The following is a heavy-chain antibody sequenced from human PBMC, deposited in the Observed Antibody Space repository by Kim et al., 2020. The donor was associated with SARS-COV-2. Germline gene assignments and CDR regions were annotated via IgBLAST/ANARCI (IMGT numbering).Heavy chain of an antibody. D-gene: IGHD6-19*01. V-gene: IGHV3-23*01. J-gene: IGHJ4*02. CDR3: AKDPRLAVAGTNYYFDF. Sequence: SVTGRFTISRDNSKTTLYLKMNSLRAEDTAVYYCAKDPRLAVAGTNYYFDFWGQGTLVTVSS.